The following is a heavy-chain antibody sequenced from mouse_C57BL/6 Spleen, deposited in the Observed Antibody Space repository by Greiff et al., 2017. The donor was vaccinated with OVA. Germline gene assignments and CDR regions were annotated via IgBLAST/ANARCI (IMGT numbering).Heavy chain of an antibody. CDR3: ARSWRGDYDGYAMDY. V-gene: IGHV1-39*01. CDR2: INPNYGTT. CDR1: GYSFTDYN. Sequence: EVHLVESGPALVKPGASVKISCKASGYSFTDYNMHWVQQSNGKSLEWIGVINPNYGTTSYNQKFKGKATLTVDQSSSTAYMQLNSLTSEDSAVYYCARSWRGDYDGYAMDYWGQGTSVTVSS. D-gene: IGHD2-3*01. J-gene: IGHJ4*01.